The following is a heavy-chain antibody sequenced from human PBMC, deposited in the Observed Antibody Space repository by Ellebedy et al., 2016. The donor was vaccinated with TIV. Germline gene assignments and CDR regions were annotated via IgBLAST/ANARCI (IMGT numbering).Heavy chain of an antibody. CDR1: HFAIRGVYY. J-gene: IGHJ4*02. V-gene: IGHV4-38-2*02. CDR3: ARMTSRGFSTPAY. CDR2: MFHSGST. Sequence: SETLALTXSVSHFAIRGVYYWGWIRQTPGKGLEWIGSMFHSGSTYYNPSLRSRVTISVDTSKNQLSLKVTSVTAADTAIYYCARMTSRGFSTPAYWGQGILVTVSS. D-gene: IGHD6-19*01.